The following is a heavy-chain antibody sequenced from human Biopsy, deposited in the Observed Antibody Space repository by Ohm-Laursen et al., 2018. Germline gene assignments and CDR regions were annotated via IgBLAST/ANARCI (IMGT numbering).Heavy chain of an antibody. D-gene: IGHD5-12*01. CDR3: VATDYSAYTTIDH. CDR1: GASINSYY. CDR2: IYTGGSA. V-gene: IGHV4-4*07. J-gene: IGHJ4*02. Sequence: GTLSLTCSVSGASINSYYWTCLRQPAGKGLEWIGRIYTGGSAKYNPSLKSRVTMSVDTSKSQFSLRLTSVTAADTAVYYCVATDYSAYTTIDHWGQGTLISVSS.